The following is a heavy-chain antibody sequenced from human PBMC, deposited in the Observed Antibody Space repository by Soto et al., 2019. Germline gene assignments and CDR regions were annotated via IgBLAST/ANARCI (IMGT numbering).Heavy chain of an antibody. J-gene: IGHJ2*01. CDR2: IFHSGST. Sequence: QLQLQESGSGLVKPSQTLSLTCAVSGGSISSGGYSWSWLRQPPGKGLEWIGYIFHSGSTYYNPSLKSRVTISVDGSNNHFSLELSSVTAADTAVHSCAREGGSVSADWYFNVWGRGTLVTVSS. D-gene: IGHD1-26*01. CDR3: AREGGSVSADWYFNV. V-gene: IGHV4-30-2*01. CDR1: GGSISSGGYS.